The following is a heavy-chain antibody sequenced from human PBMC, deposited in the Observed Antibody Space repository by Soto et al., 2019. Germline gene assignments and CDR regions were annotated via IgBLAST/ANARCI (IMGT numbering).Heavy chain of an antibody. CDR2: ISGSGGST. CDR3: AGCSGGSCYSVGYY. CDR1: GFTFSSYA. D-gene: IGHD2-15*01. J-gene: IGHJ4*02. V-gene: IGHV3-23*01. Sequence: GGSLRLSCAASGFTFSSYAMSWVRQAPGKGLEWVSAISGSGGSTYYADSVRGRFTISRDNSKNTLYLQMNSLRAEDTAVYYCAGCSGGSCYSVGYYWGQGTLVTVSS.